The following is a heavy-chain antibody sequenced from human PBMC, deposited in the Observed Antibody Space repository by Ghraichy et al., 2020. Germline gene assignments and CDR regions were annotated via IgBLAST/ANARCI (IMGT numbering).Heavy chain of an antibody. CDR1: GASINATAYF. CDR3: ASANSSGRSPFDS. V-gene: IGHV4-31*03. J-gene: IGHJ4*02. CDR2: VSHRGDT. Sequence: SETLSLTCTVSGASINATAYFWHWVRHHPAKGLEWIGYVSHRGDTYFNPPLKSRLIISMDTSQNRFSLGLYSVSAADSAVYYCASANSSGRSPFDSWGRGALVTVSS. D-gene: IGHD3-10*01.